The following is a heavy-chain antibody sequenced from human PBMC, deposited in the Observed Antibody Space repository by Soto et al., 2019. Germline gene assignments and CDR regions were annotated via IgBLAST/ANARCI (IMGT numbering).Heavy chain of an antibody. D-gene: IGHD2-2*03. V-gene: IGHV3-23*01. CDR1: GFTFSDFA. Sequence: EVQVLESGGGLVQPGGSLRLSCAATGFTFSDFAMSWVRQAPGKGLEWVSRIYGGGNGPHYADSVKGRVTISRDNSNNTLYLQINSLRAEDTAVYYCAKMEGMDPWAYSFDYWGQGTLVTVSS. CDR3: AKMEGMDPWAYSFDY. CDR2: IYGGGNGP. J-gene: IGHJ4*02.